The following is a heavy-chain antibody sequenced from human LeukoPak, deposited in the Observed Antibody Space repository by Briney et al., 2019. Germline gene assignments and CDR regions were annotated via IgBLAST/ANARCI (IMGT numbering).Heavy chain of an antibody. CDR3: ARRGSYGYS. Sequence: GGSLRLSCAASGFTFDDYAMHWVRQAPGKGLEWVSGISWNSGSIGYADSVKGRFTISRDNAKNSLYLQMNSLRAEDTAVYYCARRGSYGYSWGQGTLVTVSS. V-gene: IGHV3-9*01. CDR1: GFTFDDYA. CDR2: ISWNSGSI. J-gene: IGHJ4*02. D-gene: IGHD3-16*01.